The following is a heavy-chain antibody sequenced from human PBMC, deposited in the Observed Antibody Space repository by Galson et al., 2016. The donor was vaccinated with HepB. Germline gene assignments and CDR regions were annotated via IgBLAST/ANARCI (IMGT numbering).Heavy chain of an antibody. V-gene: IGHV3-74*01. Sequence: SLRLSCAASGFIFSNYWMHWVRQAPGKGLVWVSRIHSDGGTTSYADSVKGRFTVSRDNAKNTLYLQMNSLRDEDTAVYYCARDGGIPGAAFDIWGQGTMVTVSS. CDR1: GFIFSNYW. CDR3: ARDGGIPGAAFDI. D-gene: IGHD3-16*01. J-gene: IGHJ3*02. CDR2: IHSDGGTT.